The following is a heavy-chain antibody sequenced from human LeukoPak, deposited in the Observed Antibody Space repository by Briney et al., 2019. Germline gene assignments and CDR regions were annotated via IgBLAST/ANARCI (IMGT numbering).Heavy chain of an antibody. D-gene: IGHD4-11*01. CDR2: ISYVGGTT. Sequence: PGGSLRLSCAASGFTFSNYAMGWLRQAPGRGLEWVLSISYVGGTTYHADSVKGRFTISRDDSKNTLYLQMHSLRAEDTAIYYCAKGYRDDYIAFDMWGQGTVVTVS. CDR1: GFTFSNYA. J-gene: IGHJ3*02. V-gene: IGHV3-23*01. CDR3: AKGYRDDYIAFDM.